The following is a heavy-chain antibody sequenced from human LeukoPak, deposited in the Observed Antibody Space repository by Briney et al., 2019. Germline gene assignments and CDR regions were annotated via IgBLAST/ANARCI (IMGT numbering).Heavy chain of an antibody. CDR1: GYTFTSYG. V-gene: IGHV1-18*01. J-gene: IGHJ4*02. CDR3: ARDNVHSGYDYVPREFDY. CDR2: ISAYNGNT. D-gene: IGHD5-12*01. Sequence: ASVKVSCKASGYTFTSYGISWVRQAPGQGLEWMGWISAYNGNTNYAQKLQGRVTMTTDTSTSTAYMELRSLRSDDTAVYYCARDNVHSGYDYVPREFDYWGQGTLVTVFS.